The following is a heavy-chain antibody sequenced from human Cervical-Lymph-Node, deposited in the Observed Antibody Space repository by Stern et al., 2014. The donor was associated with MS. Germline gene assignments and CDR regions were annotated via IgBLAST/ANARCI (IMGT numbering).Heavy chain of an antibody. CDR3: ARRRYSSGWPFDF. CDR1: DDSINSGRYY. V-gene: IGHV4-39*01. D-gene: IGHD6-19*01. CDR2: VYYNGLT. J-gene: IGHJ4*02. Sequence: QVQLQESGPGLVKPSETLSLTCTVSDDSINSGRYYWGWIRQPPGKGLEYIGTVYYNGLTYYSPYLKSRVTVSIDTSKSQFSLRLTSVTAADTAVYFCARRRYSSGWPFDFWGQGTLVTVSS.